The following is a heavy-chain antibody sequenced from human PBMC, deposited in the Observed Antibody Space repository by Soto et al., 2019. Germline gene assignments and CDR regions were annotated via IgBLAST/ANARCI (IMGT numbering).Heavy chain of an antibody. CDR1: GFTFGHYV. J-gene: IGHJ4*02. D-gene: IGHD2-2*03. Sequence: PGGTLRLSCAASGFTFGHYVMHWVRQAPDKGREWVAIVSYDGDNEYYADSVRGRFFISRDNSRNTLYLQTSSLSHEDTGVYYCAKDGGAGYCNCSGCSGDLFDYWAQGSQDTGSS. V-gene: IGHV3-30*18. CDR3: AKDGGAGYCNCSGCSGDLFDY. CDR2: VSYDGDNE.